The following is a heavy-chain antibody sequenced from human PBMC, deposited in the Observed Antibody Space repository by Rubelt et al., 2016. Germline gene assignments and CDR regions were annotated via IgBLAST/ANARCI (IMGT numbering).Heavy chain of an antibody. J-gene: IGHJ4*02. D-gene: IGHD3-22*01. CDR1: GFTFSSYS. V-gene: IGHV3-21*02. Sequence: EVRLVESGGGLVQPGGSLRLSCAASGFTFSSYSMNWVRQAPGKGLEWVSSISSSSSYIYYADSVKGRFTISRDNAKNSLYLQSNSLRAEDTAVYYGARAGYYYDSSGYYGYFDYWGQGTLVTVSS. CDR3: ARAGYYYDSSGYYGYFDY. CDR2: ISSSSSYI.